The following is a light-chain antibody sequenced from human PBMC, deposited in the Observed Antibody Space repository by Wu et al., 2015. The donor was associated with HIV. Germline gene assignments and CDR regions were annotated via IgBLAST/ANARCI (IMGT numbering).Light chain of an antibody. J-gene: IGKJ5*01. V-gene: IGKV1-9*01. Sequence: DIQLTQSPSFLSASIGDRVILACRASQAISSYLAWYQQKPGKAPKLLIYAASSLQSGVPSRFSGSGSETEFTLTINGLQPEDFATYFCQRGITFGQGTRLEIK. CDR3: QRGIT. CDR1: QAISSY. CDR2: AAS.